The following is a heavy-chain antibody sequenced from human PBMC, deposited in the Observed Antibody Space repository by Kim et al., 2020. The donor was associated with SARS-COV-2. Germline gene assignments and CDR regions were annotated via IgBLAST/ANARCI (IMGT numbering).Heavy chain of an antibody. CDR3: ARTPVTAPPYFFDY. Sequence: SETLSLTCSVSGVSITSYYWGWIRQPPGKGLEWIGYVSYSGTTNYNPSLKSRVIISVDTSKNQFSLKLSSVTAADTAVYYCARTPVTAPPYFFDYWGQGTLVTVSS. J-gene: IGHJ4*02. V-gene: IGHV4-59*01. CDR2: VSYSGTT. D-gene: IGHD2-15*01. CDR1: GVSITSYY.